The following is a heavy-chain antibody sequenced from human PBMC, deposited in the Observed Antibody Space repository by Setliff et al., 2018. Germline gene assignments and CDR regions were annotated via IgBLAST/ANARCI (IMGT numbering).Heavy chain of an antibody. CDR1: GFTFSTYW. CDR3: VRVTSSGWYYYYYMDV. CDR2: INQYGSEK. Sequence: GGSLRLSCAASGFTFSTYWMSWVRQAPGKGLEWVANINQYGSEKYYVDSVKGRFTISRDNAKKSLDLQMNSLRVDDTAVYYCVRVTSSGWYYYYYMDVWGKGTTVTVSS. D-gene: IGHD6-19*01. J-gene: IGHJ6*03. V-gene: IGHV3-7*01.